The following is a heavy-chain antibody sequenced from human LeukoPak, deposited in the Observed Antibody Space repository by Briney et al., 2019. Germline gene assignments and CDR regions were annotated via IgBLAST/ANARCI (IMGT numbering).Heavy chain of an antibody. Sequence: GGSLRLSCAASGFTFSSYWMHWVRQAPGKGLEWVSVIYSGGSTYYADSVKGRFTISRDNSKNTLYLQMNSLRAEDTAVYYCARGYSSSWYDSDYYYYMDVWGKGTTVTVSS. CDR3: ARGYSSSWYDSDYYYYMDV. V-gene: IGHV3-53*01. CDR2: IYSGGST. J-gene: IGHJ6*03. CDR1: GFTFSSYW. D-gene: IGHD6-13*01.